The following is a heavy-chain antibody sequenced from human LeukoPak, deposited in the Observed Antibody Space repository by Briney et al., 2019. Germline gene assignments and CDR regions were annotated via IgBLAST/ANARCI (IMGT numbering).Heavy chain of an antibody. Sequence: GRSLRLSCAASGFTFTNYAMNWVRQAPGKGLEWVATVSYDGTDTSYADSVKGRFAIFRDNSKNTLYLQMNSLRTEDTAVYYCVRVSGFCTNGVCPSFDPWGQGTLVTVSS. J-gene: IGHJ5*02. V-gene: IGHV3-30*09. CDR2: VSYDGTDT. CDR3: VRVSGFCTNGVCPSFDP. D-gene: IGHD2-8*01. CDR1: GFTFTNYA.